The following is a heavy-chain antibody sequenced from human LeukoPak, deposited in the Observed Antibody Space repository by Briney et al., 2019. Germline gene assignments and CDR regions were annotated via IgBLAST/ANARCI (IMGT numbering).Heavy chain of an antibody. Sequence: GGSLRLSCAASGFTFSSYAMHWVRQAPGKGLEWVAVISYDGSNKYYADSVKGRFTIYRDNSKNTLYLQMNSLRAEDTAVYYCARGLYPIVVVPAAANDWGQGTLVTVSS. CDR1: GFTFSSYA. D-gene: IGHD2-2*01. V-gene: IGHV3-30*01. J-gene: IGHJ4*02. CDR3: ARGLYPIVVVPAAAND. CDR2: ISYDGSNK.